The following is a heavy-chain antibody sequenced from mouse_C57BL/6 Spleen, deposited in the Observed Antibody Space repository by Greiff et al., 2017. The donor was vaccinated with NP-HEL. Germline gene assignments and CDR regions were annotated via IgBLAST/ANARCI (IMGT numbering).Heavy chain of an antibody. J-gene: IGHJ4*01. Sequence: VQLQQSGPGLVQPSQSLSITCTVSGFSLTSYGVHWVRQSPGKGLEWLGVIWSGGSTDYNAAFISRLSISKDNSKSQVFFKMNSLQADDTAIYYCARNNGYDYAMDYWGQGTSVTVSS. CDR1: GFSLTSYG. D-gene: IGHD1-2*01. CDR2: IWSGGST. V-gene: IGHV2-2*01. CDR3: ARNNGYDYAMDY.